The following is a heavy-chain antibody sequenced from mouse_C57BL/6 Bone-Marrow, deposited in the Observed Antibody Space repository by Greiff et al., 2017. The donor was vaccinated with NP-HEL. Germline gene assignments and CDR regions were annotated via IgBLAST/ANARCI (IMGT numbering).Heavy chain of an antibody. D-gene: IGHD1-1*01. CDR1: GFTFSDYY. V-gene: IGHV5-16*01. CDR3: ASDYYGSSSLLFDY. Sequence: EVKLMESEGGLVQPGSSMKLSCTASGFTFSDYYMAWVRQVPEKGLEWVANINYDGSSTYYLDSLKSRFIISRDNAKNILYLQMSSLKSEDTATYYCASDYYGSSSLLFDYWGQGTTLTVSS. J-gene: IGHJ2*01. CDR2: INYDGSST.